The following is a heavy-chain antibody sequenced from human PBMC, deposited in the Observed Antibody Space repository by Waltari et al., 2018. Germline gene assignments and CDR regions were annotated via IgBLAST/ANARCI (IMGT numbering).Heavy chain of an antibody. J-gene: IGHJ4*02. CDR3: ARQGIAAAAPFDY. CDR1: GYSISSGYY. V-gene: IGHV4-38-2*01. D-gene: IGHD6-13*01. CDR2: IYHSGST. Sequence: QVQLQESGPGLVKPSETLSLTCAVSGYSISSGYYWGWIRQPPGKGLEWIGSIYHSGSTYYTPSLKSRVTISVDTSKNQFSLKLSSVTAADTAVYYCARQGIAAAAPFDYWGQGTLVTVSS.